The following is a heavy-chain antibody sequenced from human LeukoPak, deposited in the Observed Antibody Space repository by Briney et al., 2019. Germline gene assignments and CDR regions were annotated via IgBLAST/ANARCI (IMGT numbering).Heavy chain of an antibody. D-gene: IGHD2-15*01. J-gene: IGHJ6*03. CDR3: ARGTGCGGGSCPISHYYYHYYMDV. V-gene: IGHV1-2*02. Sequence: ASVKVSCKASGYTFTGYYMHWVRQAPGQGLEWMGWINPNSGGTNYAQKFQGRVTMTRDTSISTAYMELSRLRSDDTAVYYCARGTGCGGGSCPISHYYYHYYMDVWGKGTTVTVSS. CDR2: INPNSGGT. CDR1: GYTFTGYY.